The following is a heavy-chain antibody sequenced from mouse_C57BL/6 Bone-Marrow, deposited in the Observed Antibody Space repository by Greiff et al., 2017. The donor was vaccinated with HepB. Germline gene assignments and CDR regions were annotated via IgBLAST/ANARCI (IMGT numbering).Heavy chain of an antibody. CDR1: GYTFTDYE. D-gene: IGHD1-1*01. CDR3: PRRGSRYYFDY. J-gene: IGHJ2*01. Sequence: QVQLKESGAELVRPGASVTLSCKASGYTFTDYEMHWVKQTPVHGLEWIGAIDPETGGTAYNQKFKGKAILTADKSSSTAYMELRSLTSEDSAVYYCPRRGSRYYFDYWGQGTTLTVSS. CDR2: IDPETGGT. V-gene: IGHV1-15*01.